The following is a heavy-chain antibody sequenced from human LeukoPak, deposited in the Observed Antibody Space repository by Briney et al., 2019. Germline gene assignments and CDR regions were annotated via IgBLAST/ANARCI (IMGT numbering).Heavy chain of an antibody. Sequence: PGGSLRLSCAASGFTFSSHGMNWVRQAPGKGLEWVSSISSSSSNIYYADSVKGRSTISRDNPKNSPYLQRNSLEAETPAVYSFARDRDSSGWYFAFDVWGQGTMVTVSS. V-gene: IGHV3-21*03. CDR3: ARDRDSSGWYFAFDV. CDR1: GFTFSSHG. D-gene: IGHD6-19*01. CDR2: ISSSSSNI. J-gene: IGHJ3*01.